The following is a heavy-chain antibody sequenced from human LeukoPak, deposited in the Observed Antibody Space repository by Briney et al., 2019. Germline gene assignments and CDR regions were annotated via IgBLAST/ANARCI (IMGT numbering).Heavy chain of an antibody. CDR3: ASVRANTAYYYYYDMDV. J-gene: IGHJ6*02. D-gene: IGHD3-10*01. Sequence: PSETLSLTCAVYGGSFSGYYWSWIRQPPGKGLEWIGEINHSGSTNYNPSLKSRVTISVDTSKNQFSLKLSSVTAADAAVYYCASVRANTAYYYYYDMDVWGQGTTVTVSS. CDR1: GGSFSGYY. CDR2: INHSGST. V-gene: IGHV4-34*01.